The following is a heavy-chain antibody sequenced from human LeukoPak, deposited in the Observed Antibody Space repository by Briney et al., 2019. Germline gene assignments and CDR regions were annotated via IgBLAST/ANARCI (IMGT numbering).Heavy chain of an antibody. CDR2: IYGNNDK. V-gene: IGHV2-5*01. D-gene: IGHD4-17*01. Sequence: SGPTLVNPTQTLSLTCTFSGFSLTTDQVVVGWVRQPPGKAPEWLTFIYGNNDKRCSSSLSSRLTITKDTSKNQVVLTMTDMASVDTATYYCVHRTTVTSVDVWGRGTLVTVSS. J-gene: IGHJ4*02. CDR3: VHRTTVTSVDV. CDR1: GFSLTTDQVV.